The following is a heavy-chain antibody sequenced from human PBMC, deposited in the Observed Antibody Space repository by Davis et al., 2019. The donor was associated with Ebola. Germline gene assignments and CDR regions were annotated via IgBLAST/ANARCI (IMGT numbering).Heavy chain of an antibody. CDR3: ARAGYSYAKSPSYYYYYGMDV. CDR1: GFTFSSYS. V-gene: IGHV3-21*01. Sequence: GGSLRLSCAASGFTFSSYSMNWVRQAPGKGLEWVSSISSSSSYIYYADSVKGRFTISRDNAKNSLYLQMNSLRAEDTAVYYCARAGYSYAKSPSYYYYYGMDVWGQGTTVTVSS. J-gene: IGHJ6*02. D-gene: IGHD5-18*01. CDR2: ISSSSSYI.